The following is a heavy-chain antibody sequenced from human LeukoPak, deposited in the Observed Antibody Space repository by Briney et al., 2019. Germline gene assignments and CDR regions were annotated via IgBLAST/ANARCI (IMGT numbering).Heavy chain of an antibody. CDR3: AVNGGTPDH. CDR2: IKQDGSEK. D-gene: IGHD4-23*01. CDR1: GFTFSSYW. Sequence: GGSLRLSCAASGFTFSSYWMSWVRQAPGKGLEWVANIKQDGSEKYYVDSVKGRFAISRGNAKNSLYLQMNSLRAEDTAVYYCAVNGGTPDHWGQGTLVTVSS. J-gene: IGHJ4*02. V-gene: IGHV3-7*02.